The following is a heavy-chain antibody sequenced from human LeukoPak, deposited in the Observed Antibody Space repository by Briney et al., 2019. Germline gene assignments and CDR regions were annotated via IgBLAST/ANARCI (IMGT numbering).Heavy chain of an antibody. CDR3: ARETIPGRMWYYYYGMDV. CDR2: IYHSGST. J-gene: IGHJ6*02. Sequence: SETLSLTCAVSGGSISSGGYSWSWIRQPPGTGLEWIGYIYHSGSTYYNPSLKSRVTISVDRSKNQFSLKLSSVTAADTAVYYCARETIPGRMWYYYYGMDVWGQGTTVTVSS. D-gene: IGHD4/OR15-4a*01. CDR1: GGSISSGGYS. V-gene: IGHV4-30-2*01.